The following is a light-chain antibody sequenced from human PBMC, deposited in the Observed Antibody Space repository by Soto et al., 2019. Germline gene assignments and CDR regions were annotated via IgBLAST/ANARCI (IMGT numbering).Light chain of an antibody. V-gene: IGKV1-39*01. J-gene: IGKJ5*01. CDR3: QQSHSTLIT. Sequence: DIQITQSPSSLSASVVDRVTITCRASQSISSYLDWYQQKPGKAPKLLIYAASSLQSGVPSRFSGSGSGTDFTLTISSLQPEDFATYYCQQSHSTLITFGQGTRLEIK. CDR2: AAS. CDR1: QSISSY.